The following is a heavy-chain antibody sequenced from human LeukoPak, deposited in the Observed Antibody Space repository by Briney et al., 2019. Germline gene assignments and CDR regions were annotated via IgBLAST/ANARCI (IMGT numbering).Heavy chain of an antibody. CDR3: ARAYPYYYDSSGGYFDY. J-gene: IGHJ4*02. Sequence: SETLSLTCTVSGGSLSSGDYYWRWLRQPPGTGLEWIGYIYYSGSTYYNPSLKSRVTISVDTSKNQFSLKLSSVTAADTAVYYCARAYPYYYDSSGGYFDYWGQGTLVTVSS. V-gene: IGHV4-30-4*01. CDR1: GGSLSSGDYY. CDR2: IYYSGST. D-gene: IGHD3-22*01.